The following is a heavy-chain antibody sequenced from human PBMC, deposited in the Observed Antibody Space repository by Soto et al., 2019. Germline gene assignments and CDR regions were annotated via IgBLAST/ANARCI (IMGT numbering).Heavy chain of an antibody. V-gene: IGHV6-1*01. CDR2: TYYRSKWYY. CDR3: ARGIRGSFASFDY. CDR1: GDSVSNDDAA. D-gene: IGHD2-15*01. Sequence: SQTLSLTCAISGDSVSNDDAAWNCIRQSPSRGLEWLGRTYYRSKWYYDYAPSVSSRITISPDTSKNQFSLHLNSVTPEDTAIYYCARGIRGSFASFDYWGLGTLVPVSS. J-gene: IGHJ4*02.